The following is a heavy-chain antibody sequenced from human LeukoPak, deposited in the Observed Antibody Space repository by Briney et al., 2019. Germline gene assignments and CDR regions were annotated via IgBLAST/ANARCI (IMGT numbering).Heavy chain of an antibody. V-gene: IGHV4-59*01. CDR1: GGSISSYY. CDR3: ARAAGYYGDYLDY. CDR2: IYYSGST. Sequence: PSETLSLTCTVSGGSISSYYWSWIRQPPGKGLEWIGYIYYSGSTNYNPSLKSRVTISVDTPKNQFSLKLSSVTAADTAVYYCARAAGYYGDYLDYWGQGTLVTVSS. J-gene: IGHJ4*02. D-gene: IGHD4-17*01.